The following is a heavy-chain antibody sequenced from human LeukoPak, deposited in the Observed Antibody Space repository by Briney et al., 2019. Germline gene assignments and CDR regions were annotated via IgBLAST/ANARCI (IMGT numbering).Heavy chain of an antibody. CDR3: ARESYYYDSSGYSAPGHLVDP. Sequence: GGSLRLSCAASGFTFSSSSMNWVRQAPGKGLEWVSSISSSSSYIYYADSVKGRFTISRDNAKNSLYLQMNSLRAEDTAVYYCARESYYYDSSGYSAPGHLVDPWGQGTLVTVSS. CDR1: GFTFSSSS. CDR2: ISSSSSYI. J-gene: IGHJ5*02. D-gene: IGHD3-22*01. V-gene: IGHV3-21*01.